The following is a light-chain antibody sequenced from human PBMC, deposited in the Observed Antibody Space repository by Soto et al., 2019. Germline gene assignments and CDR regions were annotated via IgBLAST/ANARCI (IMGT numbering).Light chain of an antibody. Sequence: QSALTQPPSAYGSPGQAVPIYCIGTNSDVGRYNYVSWHQNYHRNAPKLLMYEVTRRPSGGPECFSASKSGNTTYLTVSGLHAEDEADYYCTSFAGSAKWVFSGGTKLTVL. J-gene: IGLJ3*02. CDR1: NSDVGRYNY. CDR2: EVT. CDR3: TSFAGSAKWV. V-gene: IGLV2-8*01.